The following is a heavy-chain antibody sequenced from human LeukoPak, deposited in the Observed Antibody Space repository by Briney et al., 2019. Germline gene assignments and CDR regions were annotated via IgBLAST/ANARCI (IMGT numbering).Heavy chain of an antibody. CDR1: GFTFSSYA. Sequence: GGSLRLSCAASGFTFSSYAMSWVRQAPGKGLEWVSAISGSGGSTYYADSVKGRFTISRDNSKNTLYLQMNSLRAEDTAVYYCAKDPFAYGGNSGVDCWGQGTLVTVSS. CDR2: ISGSGGST. D-gene: IGHD4-23*01. J-gene: IGHJ4*02. V-gene: IGHV3-23*01. CDR3: AKDPFAYGGNSGVDC.